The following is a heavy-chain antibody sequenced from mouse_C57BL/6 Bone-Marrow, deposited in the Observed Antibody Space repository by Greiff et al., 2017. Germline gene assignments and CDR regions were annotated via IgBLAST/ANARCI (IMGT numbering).Heavy chain of an antibody. CDR1: GYTFTSYW. J-gene: IGHJ2*01. CDR3: ARSGPLGRSFDY. Sequence: QVQLQQPGAELVKPGASVKMSCKASGYTFTSYWITWVKQRPGQGLEWIGDIYPTSGRTNYNEKFKSKAILTVDNSSNTAYMQLSSLPSEDSAVFYCARSGPLGRSFDYWGQGTTLPVSS. CDR2: IYPTSGRT. D-gene: IGHD4-1*01. V-gene: IGHV1-55*01.